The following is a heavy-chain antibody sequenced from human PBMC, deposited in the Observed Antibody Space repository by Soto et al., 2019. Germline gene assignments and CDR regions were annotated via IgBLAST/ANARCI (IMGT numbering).Heavy chain of an antibody. CDR3: AKAEVTVVTPYYFDY. V-gene: IGHV3-30*18. J-gene: IGHJ4*02. CDR1: GFTFSSCA. CDR2: ISYDGSNK. D-gene: IGHD2-21*02. Sequence: QVQLVESGGGVVQPGRSLRLSCAASGFTFSSCAMHWVRQAPGKGLEWVAVISYDGSNKYYADSVKGRFTISRDNSKSTLYLQMNSLRAEDTAVYYCAKAEVTVVTPYYFDYWGQGTLVTVSS.